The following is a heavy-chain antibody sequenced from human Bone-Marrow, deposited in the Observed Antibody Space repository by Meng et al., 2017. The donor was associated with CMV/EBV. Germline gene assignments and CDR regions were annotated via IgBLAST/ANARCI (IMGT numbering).Heavy chain of an antibody. CDR2: IKEDGSEK. J-gene: IGHJ4*02. V-gene: IGHV3-7*01. CDR3: ARKSNTTRRGLFDY. D-gene: IGHD5-24*01. Sequence: GSLRLSCAASGFTFSTYWMSWVRQGPGKGLEWVANIKEDGSEKHYVDSVRGRFTISRDNAKNTLYLQMNSLRADDTAVYYCARKSNTTRRGLFDYWGQGALVTVSS. CDR1: GFTFSTYW.